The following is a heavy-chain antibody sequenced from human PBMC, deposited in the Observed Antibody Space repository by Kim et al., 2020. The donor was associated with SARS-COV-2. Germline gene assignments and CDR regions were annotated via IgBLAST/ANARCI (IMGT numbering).Heavy chain of an antibody. J-gene: IGHJ4*02. CDR1: GFTFTGYA. CDR3: MKGGWGWIWDH. D-gene: IGHD2-2*03. V-gene: IGHV3-23*01. Sequence: GGSLRLSCTTSGFTFTGYAMSWVRQAPGKGLEWVSSIDGSDGTTYYVDSVKGRFTISRDNSKNTLCLQMNSLRADDTAVYYCMKGGWGWIWDHWGQG. CDR2: IDGSDGTT.